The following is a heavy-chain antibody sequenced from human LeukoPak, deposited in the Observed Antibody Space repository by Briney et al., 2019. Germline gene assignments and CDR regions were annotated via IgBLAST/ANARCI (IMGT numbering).Heavy chain of an antibody. CDR3: ARATWDPNYYYYMDV. CDR1: GFTFSTSA. CDR2: ISGSGGNT. V-gene: IGHV3-23*01. D-gene: IGHD1-26*01. Sequence: GGSLRLSCAASGFTFSTSAMSWVRQAPGKGLEWVSGISGSGGNTYYADSVKGRFTISRDNSKNTLYLQMNSLRAEDTAVYFCARATWDPNYYYYMDVWGKGTTVTISS. J-gene: IGHJ6*03.